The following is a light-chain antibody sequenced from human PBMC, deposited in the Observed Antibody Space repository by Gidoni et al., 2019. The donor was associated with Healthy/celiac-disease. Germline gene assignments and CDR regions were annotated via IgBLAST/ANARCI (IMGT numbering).Light chain of an antibody. Sequence: DIVFTQSPATLSLSPGERATLSCRASQSVSSYLAWYQQKPGQAPRLLIYDATTRATGLPARFSGSASGTDFPPISSSLEPEDFAVYYRQQRSNWPWTFGQGTKVEIK. J-gene: IGKJ1*01. CDR1: QSVSSY. V-gene: IGKV3-11*01. CDR2: DAT. CDR3: QQRSNWPWT.